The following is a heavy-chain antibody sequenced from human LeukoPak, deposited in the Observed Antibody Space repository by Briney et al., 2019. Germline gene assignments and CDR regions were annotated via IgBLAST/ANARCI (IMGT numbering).Heavy chain of an antibody. J-gene: IGHJ4*02. CDR1: GGSISSXX. Sequence: XVSGGSISSXXXXXXRXPPXKXXXXXGYIYSSGSTYYNPSLKSRVTISVDTSKNQFSLKLSSVTAADTAVYYCARERDLLRFAIFDYWGQGTLVTVSS. CDR2: IYSSGST. CDR3: ARERDLLRFAIFDY. D-gene: IGHD3-10*01. V-gene: IGHV4-59*12.